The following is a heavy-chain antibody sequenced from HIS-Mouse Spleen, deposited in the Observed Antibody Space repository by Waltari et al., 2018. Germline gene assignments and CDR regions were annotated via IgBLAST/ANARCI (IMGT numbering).Heavy chain of an antibody. CDR1: GGSISSSSYY. D-gene: IGHD6-13*01. CDR2: IYYSGST. V-gene: IGHV4-39*07. J-gene: IGHJ2*01. CDR3: AREIPYSSSWYDWYFDL. Sequence: QLQLQESCPGLVMPSETLSLTCTVSGGSISSSSYYWGWLRQPPGKGREWIGSIYYSGSTYYNPSLKSRVTISVDTSKNQFSLKLSSVTAADTAVYYCAREIPYSSSWYDWYFDLWGRGTLVTVSS.